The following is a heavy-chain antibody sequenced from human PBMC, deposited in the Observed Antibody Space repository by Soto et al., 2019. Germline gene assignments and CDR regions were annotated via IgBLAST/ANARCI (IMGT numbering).Heavy chain of an antibody. CDR3: ARESKEYGDHPAD. CDR2: INPNSGGA. D-gene: IGHD4-17*01. J-gene: IGHJ4*02. V-gene: IGHV1-2*02. CDR1: GYTFTGYY. Sequence: GASVKVSCKASGYTFTGYYIHWVRQAPGQGLEWMGWINPNSGGAAYAQIFQGRVTLARDTSMTTVYMEMSRLTSDDTAVYYCARESKEYGDHPADWGQGTLVTVSS.